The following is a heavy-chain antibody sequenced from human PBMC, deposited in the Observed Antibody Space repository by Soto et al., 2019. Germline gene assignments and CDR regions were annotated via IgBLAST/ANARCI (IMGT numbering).Heavy chain of an antibody. D-gene: IGHD3-22*01. Sequence: GGSLRLSCAASGFTFSSYAMSWVRQSPGKGLEWVSAISGSGGSTYYADSVKGRFTISRDNSRNTLYLQMNSLRAEDTAVYYCAKDIGLGNYYDSSGYLDYWGQGILVTVSS. CDR2: ISGSGGST. J-gene: IGHJ4*02. CDR1: GFTFSSYA. V-gene: IGHV3-23*01. CDR3: AKDIGLGNYYDSSGYLDY.